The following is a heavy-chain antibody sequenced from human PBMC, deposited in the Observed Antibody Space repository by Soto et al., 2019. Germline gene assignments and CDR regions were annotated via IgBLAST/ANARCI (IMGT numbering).Heavy chain of an antibody. J-gene: IGHJ6*02. V-gene: IGHV3-30-3*01. Sequence: PGGSLRLSCAASGFTFSSYAMHWVRQAPGKGLEWVAVISYDGSNKYYADSVKGRFTIPRDNSKNTLYLQMNSLRAEDTAVYYCARDDSATVTKEPRHFYYYYGMDVWGQGTTVTVSS. CDR3: ARDDSATVTKEPRHFYYYYGMDV. CDR1: GFTFSSYA. D-gene: IGHD4-17*01. CDR2: ISYDGSNK.